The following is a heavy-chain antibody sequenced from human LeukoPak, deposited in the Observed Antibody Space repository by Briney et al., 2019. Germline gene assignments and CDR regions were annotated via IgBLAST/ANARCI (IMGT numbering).Heavy chain of an antibody. V-gene: IGHV1-2*02. CDR2: INPNSGGT. D-gene: IGHD6-6*01. CDR1: GYTFTGYY. Sequence: EASVKVSCKASGYTFTGYYMHWVRQAPGQGLEWMGWINPNSGGTNYAQKFQGRVTMTRDTSISTAYMELSRLRSDDTAVYYCAREEAYSSSSGVDYWGQGTLVTVPS. CDR3: AREEAYSSSSGVDY. J-gene: IGHJ4*02.